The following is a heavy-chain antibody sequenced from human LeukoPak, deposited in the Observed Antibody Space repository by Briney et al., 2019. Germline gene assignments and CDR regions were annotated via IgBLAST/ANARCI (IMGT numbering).Heavy chain of an antibody. D-gene: IGHD1-26*01. CDR2: IYSGGST. V-gene: IGHV3-53*01. Sequence: GGSLRLSCAASGFTVSSNYMSWVRQAPGKGLEWVSIIYSGGSTFYADSVKGRFTISRDNSKNTLYLQMNSLRAEDTAVYCCARGGSYLRAFDIWGQGTMVTVSS. CDR3: ARGGSYLRAFDI. J-gene: IGHJ3*02. CDR1: GFTVSSNY.